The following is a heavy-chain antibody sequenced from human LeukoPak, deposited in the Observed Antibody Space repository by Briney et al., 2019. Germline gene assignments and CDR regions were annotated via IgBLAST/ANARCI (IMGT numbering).Heavy chain of an antibody. CDR2: ISGSGDST. CDR3: AKDSVVVPGLVNYFDY. CDR1: GFTFSNYA. Sequence: GGSLRLSCATSGFTFSNYAMSWVRQAPGKGLEWVSGISGSGDSTNYAESVKGRFTISRDNSKNTLYLRMNSLRAEDTAVYYSAKDSVVVPGLVNYFDYWGQGTLVTVSS. V-gene: IGHV3-23*01. J-gene: IGHJ4*02. D-gene: IGHD2-2*01.